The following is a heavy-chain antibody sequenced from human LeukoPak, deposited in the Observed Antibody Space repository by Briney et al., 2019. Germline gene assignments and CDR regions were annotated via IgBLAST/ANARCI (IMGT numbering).Heavy chain of an antibody. CDR3: ARDWLGYSSSWRPYYYYGMDV. V-gene: IGHV4-4*02. CDR2: IYHSGST. Sequence: PSETLSLTCAVSGGSISSSNWWSWVRQPPGKGLEWIGEIYHSGSTNYNPSLKSRVTISVDKSKNQFSLKLSSVTAADTAVYYCARDWLGYSSSWRPYYYYGMDVWGQGTTVTVSS. D-gene: IGHD6-13*01. CDR1: GGSISSSNW. J-gene: IGHJ6*02.